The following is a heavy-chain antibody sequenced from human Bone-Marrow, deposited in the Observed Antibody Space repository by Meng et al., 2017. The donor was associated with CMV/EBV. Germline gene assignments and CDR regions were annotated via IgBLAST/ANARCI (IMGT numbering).Heavy chain of an antibody. J-gene: IGHJ6*02. V-gene: IGHV4-39*07. D-gene: IGHD6-19*01. CDR1: ADSISSSSYY. CDR3: ARERKDSSGWYSYYGMDV. Sequence: SETLSLTCTVSADSISSSSYYWGWIRQPPGKGLEWIGSIYYSGSTHYNPSLKSRVTISVDTSKNQFSLKLSSVTAADTAVYYCARERKDSSGWYSYYGMDVWGQGTTVTVSS. CDR2: IYYSGST.